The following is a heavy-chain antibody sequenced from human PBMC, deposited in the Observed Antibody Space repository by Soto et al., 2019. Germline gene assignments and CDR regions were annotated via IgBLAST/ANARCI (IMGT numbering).Heavy chain of an antibody. V-gene: IGHV3-21*01. J-gene: IGHJ6*02. Sequence: GGSLRLSCAASGFTFSSYSMNWVRQAPGKGLEWVSSISSSSSYIYYADSVKGRFTISRDNAKNSLYLQMNSLRAEDTAVYYCARDELPYYYYGMDVWGQGTTVTVSS. CDR2: ISSSSSYI. CDR3: ARDELPYYYYGMDV. D-gene: IGHD1-26*01. CDR1: GFTFSSYS.